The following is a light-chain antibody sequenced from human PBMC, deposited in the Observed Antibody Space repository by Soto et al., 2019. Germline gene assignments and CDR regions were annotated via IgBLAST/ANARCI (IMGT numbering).Light chain of an antibody. V-gene: IGKV3-20*01. Sequence: EIVLTQSPGTLSLSPGERATISCRASRSVTSSYLAWYQQKPGQAPRLLIYDTSSRATGIPDRFSGSASGTDFTLTVSRLEPEDFAVYYCQHYDSSPLDTFGQGTKLEIK. CDR2: DTS. J-gene: IGKJ2*01. CDR3: QHYDSSPLDT. CDR1: RSVTSSY.